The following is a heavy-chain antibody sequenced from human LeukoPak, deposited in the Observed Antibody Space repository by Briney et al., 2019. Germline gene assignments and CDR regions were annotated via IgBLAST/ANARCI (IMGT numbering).Heavy chain of an antibody. D-gene: IGHD6-19*01. CDR2: INHSGST. CDR3: ARGGWSHGD. J-gene: IGHJ4*02. V-gene: IGHV4-34*01. CDR1: GGSFSGYY. Sequence: SETLSLTCAVYGGSFSGYYWSWIRQPPGKGLEWIGEINHSGSTNYNPSLKSRVTISVDTSKNQFSLKLNSVTAADTAVYYCARGGWSHGDWGQGTLVTVSS.